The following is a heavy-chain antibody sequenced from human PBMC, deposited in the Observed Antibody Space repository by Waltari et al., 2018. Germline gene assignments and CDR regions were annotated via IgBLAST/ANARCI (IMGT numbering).Heavy chain of an antibody. Sequence: EVQLVESGGGLIQPGGSLRLSCAASGFTVSSNYMSWVRQAPGKGLEWVSVIYSGGSTYYADAVKGRFTIARDNSKNTLDLQMNSLRAEDTAVYYCASSLINSRPSSWYLPPAYWGQGTLVTVSS. V-gene: IGHV3-53*01. D-gene: IGHD6-13*01. CDR2: IYSGGST. CDR1: GFTVSSNY. CDR3: ASSLINSRPSSWYLPPAY. J-gene: IGHJ4*02.